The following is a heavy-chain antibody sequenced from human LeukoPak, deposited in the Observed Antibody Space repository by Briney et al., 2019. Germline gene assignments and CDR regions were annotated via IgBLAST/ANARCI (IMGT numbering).Heavy chain of an antibody. CDR1: GFTFSSYA. CDR2: VTGSDDTT. CDR3: AKGPQLYSGYHPDY. Sequence: GGSLRLSCVASGFTFSSYAMSWVRQAPGEGLEWVSTVTGSDDTTYYADSVKGRFTISRDYSKNTVHLQLNNLRAEDTAMYYCAKGPQLYSGYHPDYWGQGTLVTVSS. V-gene: IGHV3-23*01. D-gene: IGHD5-12*01. J-gene: IGHJ4*02.